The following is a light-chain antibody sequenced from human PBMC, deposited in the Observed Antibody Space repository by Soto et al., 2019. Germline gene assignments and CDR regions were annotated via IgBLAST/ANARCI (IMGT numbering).Light chain of an antibody. Sequence: EIVMTQSPATLSVSPGERATLSCRASQSVSSNLAWYQQKPGQAPRLLIYGASTRATGIPDRFSGSGSETEFTLTISSLQSEDFAVYYCQQYNNWPQTFGQGTKVEIK. CDR1: QSVSSN. V-gene: IGKV3-15*01. CDR3: QQYNNWPQT. J-gene: IGKJ1*01. CDR2: GAS.